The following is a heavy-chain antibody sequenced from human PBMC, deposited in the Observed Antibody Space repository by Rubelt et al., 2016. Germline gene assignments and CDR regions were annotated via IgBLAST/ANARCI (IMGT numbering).Heavy chain of an antibody. CDR2: ISGSGGAT. V-gene: IGHV3-23*04. D-gene: IGHD1-14*01. J-gene: IGHJ4*02. CDR3: AKSTSNTITFYFDY. CDR1: GFTFSTYA. Sequence: EVQLVESGGDLVQPGGSLRLSCAASGFTFSTYAMSWFRQSPGKGLEWVSGISGSGGATVDADSVKGRFSVSSDNSENTIYLQMNSLRAEDTAVYYCAKSTSNTITFYFDYWGQGSLVTVSS.